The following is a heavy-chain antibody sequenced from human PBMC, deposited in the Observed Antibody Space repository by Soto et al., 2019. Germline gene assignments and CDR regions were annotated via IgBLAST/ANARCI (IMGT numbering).Heavy chain of an antibody. J-gene: IGHJ4*02. D-gene: IGHD1-26*01. Sequence: PSETLALTCTVTGDSISSSSYDWGWIRQPPGKGLEWIGSIYYSGSTYYNPSLKSRVTISVDTSKNQFSLKLSSVTAADTAVYYCARPSGSYLYYFDYWGQGTLVTVSS. CDR3: ARPSGSYLYYFDY. V-gene: IGHV4-39*01. CDR1: GDSISSSSYD. CDR2: IYYSGST.